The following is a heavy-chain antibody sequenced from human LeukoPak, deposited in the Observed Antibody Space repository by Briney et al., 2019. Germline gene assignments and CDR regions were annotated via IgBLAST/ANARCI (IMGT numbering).Heavy chain of an antibody. CDR1: GFTFSSYW. CDR3: ARDTPLGCFDL. Sequence: GGSLRLSCAASGFTFSSYWMSWVRQAPGKGLEWVANIKQDGSEKYYVDSVKGRFTISRDNPKNSLYLEMNSLRVEDTAVYFCARDTPLGCFDLWGQGTLVTVSS. CDR2: IKQDGSEK. V-gene: IGHV3-7*01. D-gene: IGHD2-15*01. J-gene: IGHJ4*02.